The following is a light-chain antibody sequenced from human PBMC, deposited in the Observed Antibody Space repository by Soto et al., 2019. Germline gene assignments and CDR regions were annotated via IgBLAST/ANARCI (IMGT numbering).Light chain of an antibody. CDR3: PQDSTSSLT. J-gene: IGKJ1*01. CDR2: GTS. V-gene: IGKV1-17*01. CDR1: QGIRND. Sequence: EIHVTQSQNSQSPSVVDRVTLTCRARQGIRNDLGWYQQKPGKAPKRLIYGTSSLQSGVPARFSGSASGTDFTLTISSLQPEDFAAYYCPQDSTSSLTSGQGTK.